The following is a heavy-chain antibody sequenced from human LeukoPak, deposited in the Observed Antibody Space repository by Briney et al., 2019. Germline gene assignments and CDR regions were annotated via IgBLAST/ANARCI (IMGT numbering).Heavy chain of an antibody. Sequence: GASVKVSCKVSGYTLTELSMHWVRQAPGKGLEWMGGFDPEDGETIYAQKFQGRVTMTEDTSTDTAYMELSSLRSEDTAVYYCATISAYYYGSGSGYFDYWGQGTLVTVCS. J-gene: IGHJ4*02. D-gene: IGHD3-10*01. CDR2: FDPEDGET. V-gene: IGHV1-24*01. CDR3: ATISAYYYGSGSGYFDY. CDR1: GYTLTELS.